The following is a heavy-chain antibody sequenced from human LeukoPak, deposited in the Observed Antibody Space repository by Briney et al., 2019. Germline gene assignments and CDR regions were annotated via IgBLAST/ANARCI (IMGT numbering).Heavy chain of an antibody. CDR1: GYSFTTYW. V-gene: IGHV5-51*01. J-gene: IGHJ3*02. CDR2: IYPGDSDV. CDR3: ARPREEGTAMGLRAFDI. Sequence: GESLKISCKGSGYSFTTYWIGWVRQVPGKGLEWMGIIYPGDSDVRYSPSFQGQVTILADKSISTAYLQWSSLKASDTAMYYCARPREEGTAMGLRAFDIWGRGTMVSASS. D-gene: IGHD5-18*01.